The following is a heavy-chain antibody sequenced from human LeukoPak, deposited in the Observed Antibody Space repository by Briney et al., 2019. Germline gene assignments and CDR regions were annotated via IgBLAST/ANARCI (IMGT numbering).Heavy chain of an antibody. CDR2: INHTGGT. J-gene: IGHJ5*02. CDR3: ARGIRYCSGGYCSYNWFGP. Sequence: PSETLSLTCGVFGGSFSGYWSWIRQPPGKGLEWIGEINHTGGTNNNPSLESRVTMSVDTSQNQFSLRLSSVTAADTAVYYCARGIRYCSGGYCSYNWFGPWGQGTLVTVSS. D-gene: IGHD2-15*01. V-gene: IGHV4-34*01. CDR1: GGSFSGY.